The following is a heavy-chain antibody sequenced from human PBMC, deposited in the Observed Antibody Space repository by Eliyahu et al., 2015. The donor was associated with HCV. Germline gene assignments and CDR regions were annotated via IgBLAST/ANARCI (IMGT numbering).Heavy chain of an antibody. J-gene: IGHJ3*02. CDR2: IXPGDSDT. CDR3: ARIGVLIGDAFDI. CDR1: GYSXTTNW. D-gene: IGHD2-21*01. Sequence: EVQLVQSGAEVKKPGXXLKISCKGSGYSXTTNWXGXVRQXPGKGLEWMGLIXPGDSDTRYSPSFQGQVTISADKSISTAYLHWTSLTASDTATYYCARIGVLIGDAFDIWGQGTMVTVSS. V-gene: IGHV5-51*01.